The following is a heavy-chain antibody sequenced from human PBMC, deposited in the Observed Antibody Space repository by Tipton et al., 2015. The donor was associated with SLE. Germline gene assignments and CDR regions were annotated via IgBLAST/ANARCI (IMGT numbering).Heavy chain of an antibody. CDR3: ARATGYGSLLHGDV. V-gene: IGHV3-53*04. CDR1: GFTVSSNY. J-gene: IGHJ6*04. CDR2: IYSGGST. Sequence: SLRLSCAASGFTVSSNYMSWVRQAPGKGLEWVSVIYSGGSTYYADSVKGRFTISRHNSKNTLYLQMSSLRAEDTAVYYCARATGYGSLLHGDVWGKGTTVTVSS. D-gene: IGHD6-19*01.